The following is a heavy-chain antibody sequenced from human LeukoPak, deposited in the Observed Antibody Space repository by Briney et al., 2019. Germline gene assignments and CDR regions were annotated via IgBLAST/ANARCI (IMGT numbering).Heavy chain of an antibody. V-gene: IGHV4-39*01. Sequence: PSETLSLTCTVSGGSISSSSYYWGWIRQPPGKGLEWIGSIYYSGSTYYNPSLKSRVTISVDTSKNQFSLKLSSVTAADTAVYYCARLSLYSETIDRSFDYWGQGTLVTVSS. CDR3: ARLSLYSETIDRSFDY. D-gene: IGHD3-22*01. CDR1: GGSISSSSYY. J-gene: IGHJ4*02. CDR2: IYYSGST.